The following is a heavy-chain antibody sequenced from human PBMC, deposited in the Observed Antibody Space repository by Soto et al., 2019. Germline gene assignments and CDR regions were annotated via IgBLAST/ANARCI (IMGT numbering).Heavy chain of an antibody. CDR3: AKGKSTGNIDWFDT. D-gene: IGHD1-1*01. J-gene: IGHJ5*02. V-gene: IGHV3-23*01. CDR1: GFTLQNYA. CDR2: LIGGHYGT. Sequence: GGSLRLSCTASGFTLQNYAMAWVRQAPGKGLEWVSTLIGGHYGTAYSYSVKGRFTVSRDNSKNCLCLQMNSLGVEDTAMYFCAKGKSTGNIDWFDTWGQGSLVTVSS.